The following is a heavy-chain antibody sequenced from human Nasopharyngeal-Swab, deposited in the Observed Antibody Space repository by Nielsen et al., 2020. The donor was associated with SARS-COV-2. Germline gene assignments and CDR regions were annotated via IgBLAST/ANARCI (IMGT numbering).Heavy chain of an antibody. CDR2: IIENGADT. Sequence: GESLKISCAASGFNFRNFAMSWVRQAPGKGLEWVSGIIENGADTYYADSVKGRSTIFRDNSKNTLYLQMNSLSAEDTAVYYCARVAWDIVVVVAAGAPDYWGQGTLVTVSS. CDR1: GFNFRNFA. D-gene: IGHD2-15*01. CDR3: ARVAWDIVVVVAAGAPDY. V-gene: IGHV3-23*01. J-gene: IGHJ4*02.